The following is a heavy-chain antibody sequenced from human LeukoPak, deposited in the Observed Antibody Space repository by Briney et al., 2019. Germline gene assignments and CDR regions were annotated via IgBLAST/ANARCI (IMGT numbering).Heavy chain of an antibody. J-gene: IGHJ3*02. CDR1: GGSVSDYY. D-gene: IGHD3-22*01. CDR3: ARVRGLYYYDSSGPEDAFDI. CDR2: IYYTGST. Sequence: SETLSLTCTISGGSVSDYYWSWIRQSPGKGLEWIGYIYYTGSTTYNPSLKSRVTISADTSKNQFSLKLSSVTAADTAVYYCARVRGLYYYDSSGPEDAFDIWGQGQWSPSLQ. V-gene: IGHV4-59*02.